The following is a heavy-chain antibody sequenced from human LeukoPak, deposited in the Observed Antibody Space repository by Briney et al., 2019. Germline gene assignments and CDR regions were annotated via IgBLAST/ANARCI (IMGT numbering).Heavy chain of an antibody. CDR1: GGSFSGYY. Sequence: SETLSLTCAVYGGSFSGYYWSWIRQPPGKGLEWIGEINHSGSTNYNPSLKSRVTISVDTSKNQFSLKLSPVTAADTAVYYCARGSIDYGSGSYPYYYYYGMDVWGQGTTVTVSS. J-gene: IGHJ6*02. D-gene: IGHD3-10*01. CDR3: ARGSIDYGSGSYPYYYYYGMDV. V-gene: IGHV4-34*01. CDR2: INHSGST.